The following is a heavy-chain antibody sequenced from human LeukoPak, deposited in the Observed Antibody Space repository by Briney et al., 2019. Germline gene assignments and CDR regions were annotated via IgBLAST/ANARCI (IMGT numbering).Heavy chain of an antibody. D-gene: IGHD2-2*01. J-gene: IGHJ5*02. V-gene: IGHV4-39*01. CDR2: IYYSGST. Sequence: PSETLSLTCTVSGGSISSSSYFWGWIRQPPGKGLEWIGNIYYSGSTSYNPSLKSRVTISVDTSKNQFSLRLTSVTAADTAVCYCARRTIVVVPAANNWFDPWGQGTLVTASS. CDR3: ARRTIVVVPAANNWFDP. CDR1: GGSISSSSYF.